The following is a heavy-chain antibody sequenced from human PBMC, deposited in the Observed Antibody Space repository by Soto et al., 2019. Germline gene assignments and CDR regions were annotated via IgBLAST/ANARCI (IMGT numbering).Heavy chain of an antibody. V-gene: IGHV3-74*01. J-gene: IGHJ4*02. D-gene: IGHD3-10*01. CDR3: ARWFTYGNFDYFDY. Sequence: GGYLRLSCAASGFTFSSDWMHWFRQALGKRLVWVSRIDSGGRTTTYADSVKGRFTISRDNTKNTLYLQMNGLRAEDTALYYCARWFTYGNFDYFDYWGQGTKVTVSS. CDR1: GFTFSSDW. CDR2: IDSGGRTT.